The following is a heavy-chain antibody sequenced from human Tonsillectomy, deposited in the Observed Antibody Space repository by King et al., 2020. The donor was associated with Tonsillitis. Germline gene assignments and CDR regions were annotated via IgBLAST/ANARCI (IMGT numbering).Heavy chain of an antibody. CDR2: IYYTGST. CDR1: DGSISSYH. Sequence: QLQESGPGLVKPSETLSLTGTVSDGSISSYHWTWIRQPPGKGLEWIGYIYYTGSTNYNPSLKSRVTISVDTSKNQFSLKLSSVTAADTAVYYCARVRGNDYGDYWGQGTLVTVSS. CDR3: ARVRGNDYGDY. D-gene: IGHD3-10*01. J-gene: IGHJ4*02. V-gene: IGHV4-59*01.